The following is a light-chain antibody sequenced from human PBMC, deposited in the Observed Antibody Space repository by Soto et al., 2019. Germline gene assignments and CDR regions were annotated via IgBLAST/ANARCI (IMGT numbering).Light chain of an antibody. V-gene: IGKV3-11*01. Sequence: EIVLTQSPATLSLSPGERATLSCRASQSVSSYLAWYQQKPGQAPRLLIYDASSRATGIPARFNGSGSGTDFTLTISSLEPEDFAVYYCQQRSNWPPYTFGQGTKLEIK. J-gene: IGKJ2*01. CDR1: QSVSSY. CDR3: QQRSNWPPYT. CDR2: DAS.